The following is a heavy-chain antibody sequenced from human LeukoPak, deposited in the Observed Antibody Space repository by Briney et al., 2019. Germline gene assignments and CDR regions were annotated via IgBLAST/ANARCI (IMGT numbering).Heavy chain of an antibody. J-gene: IGHJ4*02. CDR2: VNESGGT. V-gene: IGHV4-34*01. Sequence: SETLSLTCAVYIDSFSNYHWNWIRQTPAKGMEWIGEVNESGGTNISPSLRSRVTISVDRSKSQFSLRLSSVTAADTGTYYCAKVRVTPYIAFDQWGQGTLVTVSS. CDR3: AKVRVTPYIAFDQ. D-gene: IGHD2-21*02. CDR1: IDSFSNYH.